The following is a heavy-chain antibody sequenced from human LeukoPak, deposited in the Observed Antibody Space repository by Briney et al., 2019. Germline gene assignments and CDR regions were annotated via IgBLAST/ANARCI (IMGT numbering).Heavy chain of an antibody. CDR1: TTFA. V-gene: IGHV3-23*01. CDR2: ISDRGDKT. CDR3: AQVFYTSSFDF. Sequence: GGSLRLSCAAFTTFAMSWVRQAPGRGLEWVSVISDRGDKTHYAYSVRGRFTISINNSKKTVSLQMNGLRVDDTAVYFCAQVFYTSSFDFSGQGILVTVPP. D-gene: IGHD2/OR15-2a*01. J-gene: IGHJ4*02.